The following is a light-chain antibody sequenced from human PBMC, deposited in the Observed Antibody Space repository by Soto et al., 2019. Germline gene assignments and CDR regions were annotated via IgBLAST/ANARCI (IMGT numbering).Light chain of an antibody. CDR2: EVN. CDR3: SSYTSTSSLEV. J-gene: IGLJ2*01. V-gene: IGLV2-14*01. Sequence: QSALTQPASVSGSPGQSITISCTGTSSDVGGYDYVSWYQQHPGKAPKLMIYEVNNRPSGVSNRFSGSKSGNTASLTISGLQAEDEADYYCSSYTSTSSLEVFGGGTKVTV. CDR1: SSDVGGYDY.